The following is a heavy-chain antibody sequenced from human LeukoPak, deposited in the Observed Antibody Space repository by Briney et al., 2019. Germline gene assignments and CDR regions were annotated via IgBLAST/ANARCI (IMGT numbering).Heavy chain of an antibody. Sequence: PSETLSLTCAVYGGSFSGYYWSWVRQPPGKGMGWVGEINHSGSTNYNPSLKSRVTISVDTSKNQFSLKLSSVTAADTAVYYCARPVGTATGYHFDYWGQGTLVTVSS. CDR3: ARPVGTATGYHFDY. D-gene: IGHD3-9*01. CDR2: INHSGST. CDR1: GGSFSGYY. V-gene: IGHV4-34*01. J-gene: IGHJ4*02.